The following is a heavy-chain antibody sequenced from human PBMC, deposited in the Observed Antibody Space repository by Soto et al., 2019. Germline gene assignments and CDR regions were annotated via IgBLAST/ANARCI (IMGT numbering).Heavy chain of an antibody. D-gene: IGHD4-17*01. Sequence: EVQLVESGGGLVKSGGSLRLSCAASGFTCTNAGVSWVRQAPGTGLEWVGRIKSKIDGGTTDYAAPVQGRFTISRDDSKNTLYLPMSSLATADTAFYYSTTIPHGDYYFANWGQGTLVTVSS. CDR1: GFTCTNAG. CDR3: TTIPHGDYYFAN. J-gene: IGHJ4*02. CDR2: IKSKIDGGTT. V-gene: IGHV3-15*01.